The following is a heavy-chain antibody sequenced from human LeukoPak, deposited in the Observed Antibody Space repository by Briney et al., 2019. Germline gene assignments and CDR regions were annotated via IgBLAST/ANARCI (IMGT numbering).Heavy chain of an antibody. Sequence: GESLKISCTGSGYIFSDYWIGWVRQMPGKGLEWMGIIYPGDSDVRYSPSFQGQVIMSADKSISTAYLEWSGLKASDTAMYYCARLRGTYYDFWSGSNWFDPWGQGTLVTVSS. D-gene: IGHD3-3*01. CDR1: GYIFSDYW. CDR3: ARLRGTYYDFWSGSNWFDP. J-gene: IGHJ5*02. V-gene: IGHV5-51*01. CDR2: IYPGDSDV.